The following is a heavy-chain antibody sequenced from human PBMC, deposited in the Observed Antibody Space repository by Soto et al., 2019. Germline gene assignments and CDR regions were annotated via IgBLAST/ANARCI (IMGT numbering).Heavy chain of an antibody. Sequence: QVQLVQSGAEVKKPGASVNVSCKASGFTFIKYAMHWVRQAPGQRPEWMGWINAGNGNTRYSQRWQGRVTITGDTSASTVYMDLSSLRSEDTAVYYCARDYADIAVAGIPLSAHWGQGTLVTVSS. CDR2: INAGNGNT. V-gene: IGHV1-3*01. CDR1: GFTFIKYA. D-gene: IGHD6-19*01. J-gene: IGHJ4*01. CDR3: ARDYADIAVAGIPLSAH.